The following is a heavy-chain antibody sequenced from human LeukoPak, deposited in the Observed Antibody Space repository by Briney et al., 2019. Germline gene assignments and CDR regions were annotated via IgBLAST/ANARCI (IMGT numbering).Heavy chain of an antibody. CDR1: GGSISSSSYY. CDR2: TYYSGST. J-gene: IGHJ5*02. V-gene: IGHV4-39*07. Sequence: SETLSLTCTVSGGSISSSSYYWGWIRQPPGKGLEWIGSTYYSGSTYYNPSLKSRVTISVDTSKNQFSLKLSSVTAADTAVYYCATLRQQLVNNWFDPWGQGTLVTVSS. CDR3: ATLRQQLVNNWFDP. D-gene: IGHD6-13*01.